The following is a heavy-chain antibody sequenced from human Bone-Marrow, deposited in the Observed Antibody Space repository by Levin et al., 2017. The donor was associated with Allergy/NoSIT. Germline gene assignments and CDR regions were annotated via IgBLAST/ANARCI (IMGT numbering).Heavy chain of an antibody. Sequence: PGGSLRLSCSVSGDSITAYYWNWIRQPPGKGLEWLGHMTLSGNTIYKPSLNSRLTISLDTSKNQFSLRLNSVTAADTAVYFCARRRNMGSLGAGLENWLDPWGQGLLVTVSS. D-gene: IGHD1-1*01. V-gene: IGHV4-59*01. J-gene: IGHJ5*02. CDR3: ARRRNMGSLGAGLENWLDP. CDR2: MTLSGNT. CDR1: GDSITAYY.